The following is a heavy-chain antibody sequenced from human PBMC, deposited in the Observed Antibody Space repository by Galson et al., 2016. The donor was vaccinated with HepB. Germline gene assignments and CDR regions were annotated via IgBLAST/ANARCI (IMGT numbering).Heavy chain of an antibody. D-gene: IGHD5-18*01. CDR1: GFTFSSYW. CDR3: AKGEYGYGFDY. V-gene: IGHV3-30*18. Sequence: SLRLSCAASGFTFSSYWMSWVRQAPGKGLEWVSVISDDGSRKYYADSVKGRFTISRDNSKNTMYLQLNSLRAEDTAIYHCAKGEYGYGFDYWGQGTLVTVSS. CDR2: ISDDGSRK. J-gene: IGHJ4*02.